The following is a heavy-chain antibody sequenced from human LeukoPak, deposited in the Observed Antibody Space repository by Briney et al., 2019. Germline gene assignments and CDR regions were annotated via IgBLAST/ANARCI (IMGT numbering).Heavy chain of an antibody. CDR1: GFNLRDYW. D-gene: IGHD4-11*01. CDR3: VRDPSNSGNWFDL. J-gene: IGHJ5*02. V-gene: IGHV3-74*01. CDR2: LGTDGTYT. Sequence: PGGSLRLSCAASGFNLRDYWMHWVRQAPGKGLVWVSRLGTDGTYTNYADSVRGRFTISRDNAKNTLYLQMDSLRAEDTAFYYWVRDPSNSGNWFDLWGQGTLVTVSS.